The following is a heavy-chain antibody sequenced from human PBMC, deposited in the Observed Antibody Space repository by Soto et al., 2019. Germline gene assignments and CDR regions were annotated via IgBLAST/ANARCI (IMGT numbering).Heavy chain of an antibody. V-gene: IGHV3-33*01. CDR1: GFTFSSYG. CDR3: ARAQVITIFGVVTQSPDFDY. D-gene: IGHD3-3*01. CDR2: IWYDGSNK. Sequence: GGSLRLSCAASGFTFSSYGMHWVRQAPGKGLEWVAVIWYDGSNKYYADSVKGRFTISRDNSKNTLYLQMNSLRAEDTAVYYCARAQVITIFGVVTQSPDFDYWGQGTLVTVSS. J-gene: IGHJ4*02.